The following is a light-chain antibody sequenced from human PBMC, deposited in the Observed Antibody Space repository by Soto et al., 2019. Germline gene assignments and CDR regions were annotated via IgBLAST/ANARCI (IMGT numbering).Light chain of an antibody. J-gene: IGKJ1*01. CDR2: GAS. Sequence: EIVMTQSPATLSVSQGERATLSCRASQSVRRNLAWYQQKPGQAPRLLIYGASIRAKGIPARFSGSGSGTEFTLIISILQSEDFAVEYCQQYNKWPRAFGQGDKVEIK. CDR3: QQYNKWPRA. V-gene: IGKV3D-15*03. CDR1: QSVRRN.